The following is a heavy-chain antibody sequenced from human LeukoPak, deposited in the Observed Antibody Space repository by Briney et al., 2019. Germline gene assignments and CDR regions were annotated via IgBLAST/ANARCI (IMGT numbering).Heavy chain of an antibody. CDR1: GGSVSSYY. D-gene: IGHD3-10*01. CDR2: INHSGST. J-gene: IGHJ4*02. Sequence: PSETLSLTCTVSGGSVSSYYWSWIRQPPGKGLEWIGEINHSGSTNYNPSLKSRVTISVDTSKNQFSLKLSSVTAADTAVYYCARHPGFGELGGQGTLVTVSS. V-gene: IGHV4-34*01. CDR3: ARHPGFGEL.